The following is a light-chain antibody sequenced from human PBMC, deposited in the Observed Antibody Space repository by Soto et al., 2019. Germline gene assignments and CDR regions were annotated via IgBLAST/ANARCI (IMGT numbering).Light chain of an antibody. Sequence: DIQMTQSPSSVSSSVGARVTITCRASQGISSLLAWYQQKPGKAPKLLIYAASSSQSGVPSRFSGSGSGTDFTLTISSLQPEDFATYYCQQANSFPWTFGQGTKVEIK. J-gene: IGKJ1*01. CDR2: AAS. CDR3: QQANSFPWT. V-gene: IGKV1-12*01. CDR1: QGISSL.